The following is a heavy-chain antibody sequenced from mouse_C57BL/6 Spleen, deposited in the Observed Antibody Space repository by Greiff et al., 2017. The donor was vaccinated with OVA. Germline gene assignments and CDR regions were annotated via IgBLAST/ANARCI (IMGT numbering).Heavy chain of an antibody. CDR2: IDPENGDT. V-gene: IGHV14-4*01. CDR1: GFNIKDDY. CDR3: TTILTPYY. J-gene: IGHJ2*01. D-gene: IGHD4-1*01. Sequence: EVKLVESGAELVRPGASVKLSCTASGFNIKDDYMHWVKQRPEQGLEWIGWIDPENGDTEYASKFQGKATITADTSSNTAYLQLSSLTSEDTAVYYCTTILTPYYWGQGTTLTVSS.